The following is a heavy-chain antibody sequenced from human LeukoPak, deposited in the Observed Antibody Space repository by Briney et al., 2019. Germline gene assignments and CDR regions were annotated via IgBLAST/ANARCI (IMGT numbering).Heavy chain of an antibody. CDR1: GGTFSSYA. CDR3: ARGEYSSSAYYYYYYMDV. Sequence: ASVKVSCKASGGTFSSYAISWVRQAPGQGLEWMGGIIPIFGTANYAQKFQGRVTITTDESTSTAYMELSSLRSEDTAVYYCARGEYSSSAYYYYYYMDVWGKGTMVTVSS. J-gene: IGHJ6*03. V-gene: IGHV1-69*05. D-gene: IGHD6-6*01. CDR2: IIPIFGTA.